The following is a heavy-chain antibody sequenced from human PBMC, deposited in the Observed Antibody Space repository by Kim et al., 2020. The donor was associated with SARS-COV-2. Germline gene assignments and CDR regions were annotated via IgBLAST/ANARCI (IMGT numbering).Heavy chain of an antibody. D-gene: IGHD6-13*01. J-gene: IGHJ5*02. CDR1: GGSFSGYY. Sequence: SETLSLTCAVYGGSFSGYYWSWIRQPPGKGLDWIGEINHSGSTNYNPSLKSRVTISVDTSKNQFSLKLSSVTAADTAVYYCARGLGIAAAGKGSWFDPWG. CDR3: ARGLGIAAAGKGSWFDP. CDR2: INHSGST. V-gene: IGHV4-34*01.